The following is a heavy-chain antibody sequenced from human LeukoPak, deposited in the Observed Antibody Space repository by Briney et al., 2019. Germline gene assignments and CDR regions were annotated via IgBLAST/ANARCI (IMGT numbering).Heavy chain of an antibody. J-gene: IGHJ4*02. D-gene: IGHD1-26*01. CDR1: EFTFSSYD. CDR2: IGTAGDT. V-gene: IGHV3-13*01. CDR3: ARETREGYFDY. Sequence: PGGSLRLSCAASEFTFSSYDMHWVRQATGKGLEWVSAIGTAGDTYYPGSVKGRFTISRENAKNSLYLQMNSLRAGDTAVYYCARETREGYFDYWGQGTLVTVSS.